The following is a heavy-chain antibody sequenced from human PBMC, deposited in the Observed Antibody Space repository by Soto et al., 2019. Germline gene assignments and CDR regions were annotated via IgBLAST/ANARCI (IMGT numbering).Heavy chain of an antibody. CDR3: ARHSADGSGSYGWGAWFDP. J-gene: IGHJ5*02. D-gene: IGHD3-10*01. CDR2: IYYSGST. V-gene: IGHV4-59*08. Sequence: SETLSLTCTVSGGSISSYYWSWIRQPPGKGLEWIGYIYYSGSTNYNPSLKSRVTISVDTSKNQFSLKLSSVTAADTAVYYCARHSADGSGSYGWGAWFDPWGQGTLVTVSS. CDR1: GGSISSYY.